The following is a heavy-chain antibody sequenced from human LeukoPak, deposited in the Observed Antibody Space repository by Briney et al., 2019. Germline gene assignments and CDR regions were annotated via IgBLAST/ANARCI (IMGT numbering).Heavy chain of an antibody. J-gene: IGHJ4*02. CDR1: GGTFSSYA. V-gene: IGHV1-69*06. CDR2: IIPIFGTA. Sequence: SVKVSCKASGGTFSSYAISWVRQAPGRGLEWMGGIIPIFGTANYAQKFQGRVTITADKSTSTAYMELSSLRSEDTAVYYCARRIAAAHDYWGQGTLVTVSS. D-gene: IGHD6-13*01. CDR3: ARRIAAAHDY.